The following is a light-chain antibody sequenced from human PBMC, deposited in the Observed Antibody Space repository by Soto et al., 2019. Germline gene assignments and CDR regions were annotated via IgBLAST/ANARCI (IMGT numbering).Light chain of an antibody. V-gene: IGKV1-39*01. J-gene: IGKJ2*01. CDR3: QQCYTTPHT. Sequence: DIQLTQSPSSLSASEGDTVTITCRASHSINSHLNWYQQKSGEAPKFLIYGTSDLHTGVPSRFSGSGSGTDFTLTISGLQPEDFAAYYCQQCYTTPHTFGQGTKLEIK. CDR1: HSINSH. CDR2: GTS.